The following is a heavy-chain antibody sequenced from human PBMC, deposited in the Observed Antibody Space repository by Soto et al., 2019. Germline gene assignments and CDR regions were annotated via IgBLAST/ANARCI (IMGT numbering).Heavy chain of an antibody. Sequence: SLRLSCAASGFTFSSYAMHWVRQAPGKGLEWVAVISYDGSNKYYADSVKGRFTISRDNSKNTLYLQMNSLRAEDTAVYYCAKSYVWGSYRIYGMDVWGQGTTVTVSS. J-gene: IGHJ6*02. CDR1: GFTFSSYA. CDR3: AKSYVWGSYRIYGMDV. V-gene: IGHV3-30-3*02. CDR2: ISYDGSNK. D-gene: IGHD3-16*02.